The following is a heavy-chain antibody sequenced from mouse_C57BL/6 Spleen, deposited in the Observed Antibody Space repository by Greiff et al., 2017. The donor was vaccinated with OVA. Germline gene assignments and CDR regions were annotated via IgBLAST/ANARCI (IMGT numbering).Heavy chain of an antibody. CDR3: ARGGLGIFDY. V-gene: IGHV1-9*01. CDR2: ILPGSCST. J-gene: IGHJ2*01. D-gene: IGHD3-1*01. Sequence: QVQLQQSGAELMKPGASVKLSCKATGYTFTGYWIEWVKQRPGHGLEWIGEILPGSCSTNYNEKFKGKATFTADTSSNTAYMQLSSLTTEDSAIYYCARGGLGIFDYWGQGTTLTVSS. CDR1: GYTFTGYW.